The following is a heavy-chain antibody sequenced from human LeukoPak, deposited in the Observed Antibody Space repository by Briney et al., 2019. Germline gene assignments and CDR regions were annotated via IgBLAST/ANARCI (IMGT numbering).Heavy chain of an antibody. V-gene: IGHV4-59*01. CDR1: GGSISRYY. CDR2: KDYSGST. Sequence: SETLSLTCTVSGGSISRYYWSRIRQPPGKGLEWIGYKDYSGSTNYNRSLKSRVTISVDTSKSQFSLKLSSVTAADTAVYYCARVYYSSSYDYWYFDLWGRGTLVTVSS. J-gene: IGHJ2*01. CDR3: ARVYYSSSYDYWYFDL. D-gene: IGHD6-13*01.